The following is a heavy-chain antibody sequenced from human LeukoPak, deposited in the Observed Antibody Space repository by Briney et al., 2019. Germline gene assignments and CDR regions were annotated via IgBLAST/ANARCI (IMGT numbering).Heavy chain of an antibody. CDR2: IYYSGST. D-gene: IGHD2-15*01. Sequence: PSETLSLTCTVSGGSISSYYWSWIRQPPGKGLEWIGYIYYSGSTNYNPSLKSRVTISVDTSKNQFPLKLSSVTAADTAVYYCARGQAVYCSGGSCYYFDYWGQGTLVTVSS. CDR1: GGSISSYY. V-gene: IGHV4-59*01. CDR3: ARGQAVYCSGGSCYYFDY. J-gene: IGHJ4*02.